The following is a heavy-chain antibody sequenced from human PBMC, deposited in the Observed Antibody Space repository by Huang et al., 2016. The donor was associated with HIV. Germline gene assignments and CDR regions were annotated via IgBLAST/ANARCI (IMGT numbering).Heavy chain of an antibody. CDR2: ISASNGIT. J-gene: IGHJ4*02. CDR1: GYTFTSYG. CDR3: ARGRDIVVVPAALPPYFDY. V-gene: IGHV1-18*04. D-gene: IGHD2-2*02. Sequence: QVQLVQAGAEVKKPGASVKVSCKASGYTFTSYGINWGRQDPGQGLEWMGCISASNGITNYAQKLQGRVTMTTDTSTSTAYMELRSLRADDTAVYYCARGRDIVVVPAALPPYFDYWGQGTLFTVSS.